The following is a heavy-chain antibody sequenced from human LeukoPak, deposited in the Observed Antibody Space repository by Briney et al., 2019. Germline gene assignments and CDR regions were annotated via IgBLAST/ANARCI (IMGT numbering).Heavy chain of an antibody. V-gene: IGHV3-23*01. D-gene: IGHD5/OR15-5a*01. CDR1: GFTFATYA. Sequence: GGSLRLSCVASGFTFATYAMSWVRQAPGKGLEWVSAINANGIGTFYADSVKGRFTISRDNSKNTLFLQMDSLRAEDTALYYCAKHPVSGNFDSWGQGTLATVSS. J-gene: IGHJ4*02. CDR3: AKHPVSGNFDS. CDR2: INANGIGT.